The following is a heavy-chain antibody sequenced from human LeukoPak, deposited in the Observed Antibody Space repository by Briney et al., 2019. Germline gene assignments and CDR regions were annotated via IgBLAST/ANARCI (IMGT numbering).Heavy chain of an antibody. J-gene: IGHJ3*02. CDR3: ASQGGSYAYVFDI. Sequence: SETLSLTCAVYGGSFSGYYWSWIRQPPGKGLEWIGEINHSGSTNYNPSLKSRVTISVDTSNNQFSLKLTSVTAADTAVYYCASQGGSYAYVFDIWGQGTMVTVSS. CDR1: GGSFSGYY. V-gene: IGHV4-34*01. D-gene: IGHD1-26*01. CDR2: INHSGST.